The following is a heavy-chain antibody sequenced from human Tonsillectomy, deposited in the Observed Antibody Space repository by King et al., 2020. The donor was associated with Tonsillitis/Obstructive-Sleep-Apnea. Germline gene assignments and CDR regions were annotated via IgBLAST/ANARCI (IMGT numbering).Heavy chain of an antibody. CDR1: GGSISSYY. Sequence: QLQESGPGLVKPSETLSLTCTVSGGSISSYYWSWIRQPAGKGLEWIGYIYYSGSTNYNPSLKSRVTISVDTSKNQFSLKLSSVTAADTAVYYCASALSLSGSYRFDYWGQGTLVTVSS. V-gene: IGHV4-59*01. CDR3: ASALSLSGSYRFDY. J-gene: IGHJ4*02. CDR2: IYYSGST. D-gene: IGHD1-26*01.